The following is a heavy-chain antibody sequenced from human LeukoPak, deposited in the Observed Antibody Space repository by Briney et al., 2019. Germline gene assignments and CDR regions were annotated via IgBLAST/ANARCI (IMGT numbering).Heavy chain of an antibody. CDR2: IIPIFGTA. J-gene: IGHJ2*01. CDR3: ARRGPQGDFDL. V-gene: IGHV1-69*05. CDR1: GGTFSSYA. Sequence: SVKVSCKASGGTFSSYAISWVRQAPGQGLEWMGGIIPIFGTANYAQKFQGRVTITTDESTSTAYMELSSLRSEDTTVYYCARRGPQGDFDLWGRGTLVAVSS. D-gene: IGHD3-10*01.